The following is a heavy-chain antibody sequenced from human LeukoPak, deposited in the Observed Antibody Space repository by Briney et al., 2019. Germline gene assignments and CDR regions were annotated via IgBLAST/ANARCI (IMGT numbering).Heavy chain of an antibody. D-gene: IGHD6-19*01. CDR3: ATDRSSGWYVPYY. Sequence: GGSLRLSCAASGFTFSSYAMHWVRQAPGKGLEWVAVISYDGSNKYYADSVKGRFTISRDNSKNTLYLQMNSLRAEDTAVYYCATDRSSGWYVPYYWGQGTLVTVSS. CDR2: ISYDGSNK. J-gene: IGHJ4*02. V-gene: IGHV3-30-3*01. CDR1: GFTFSSYA.